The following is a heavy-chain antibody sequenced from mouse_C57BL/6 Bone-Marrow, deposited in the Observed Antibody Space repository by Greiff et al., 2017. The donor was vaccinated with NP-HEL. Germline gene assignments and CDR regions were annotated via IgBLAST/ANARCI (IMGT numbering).Heavy chain of an antibody. J-gene: IGHJ1*03. V-gene: IGHV1-55*01. CDR2: IYPGSGST. CDR1: GYTFTSYW. Sequence: QVQLKESGPVLVKPGASVKMSCKASGYTFTSYWITWVKQRPGQGLEWIGDIYPGSGSTNYNEKFKSKATLTVDTSSSTAYMQLSSLTSEDSAVYYCARDYSNYEWYFDVWGTGTTVTVSS. D-gene: IGHD2-5*01. CDR3: ARDYSNYEWYFDV.